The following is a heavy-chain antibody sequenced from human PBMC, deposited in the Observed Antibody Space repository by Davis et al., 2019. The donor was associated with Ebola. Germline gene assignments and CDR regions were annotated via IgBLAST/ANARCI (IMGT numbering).Heavy chain of an antibody. CDR3: ARGRYYYDSSGYWTY. CDR1: GGSISSGGYY. V-gene: IGHV4-31*03. CDR2: IYYSGST. J-gene: IGHJ4*02. D-gene: IGHD3-22*01. Sequence: LRLSCTVSGGSISSGGYYWSWIRQHPGKGLEWIGYIYYSGSTYYNPSLKSRVTISVDTSKNQFSLKLSSVTAADTAVYYCARGRYYYDSSGYWTYWGQGTLVTVSS.